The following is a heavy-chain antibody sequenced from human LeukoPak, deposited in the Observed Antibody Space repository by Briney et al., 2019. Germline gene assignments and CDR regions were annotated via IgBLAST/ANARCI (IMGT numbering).Heavy chain of an antibody. Sequence: SETLSLTCTVSGGSISSYYWSWIRQPAGKGLEWIGRIYTSGSTNYNPSLKCRVTMSVDTSKNQFSLKLSSVTAADTAVYYCARDYAQYSSGWSIGDYYYGMDVWGQGTTVTVSS. CDR1: GGSISSYY. D-gene: IGHD6-19*01. J-gene: IGHJ6*02. CDR2: IYTSGST. CDR3: ARDYAQYSSGWSIGDYYYGMDV. V-gene: IGHV4-4*07.